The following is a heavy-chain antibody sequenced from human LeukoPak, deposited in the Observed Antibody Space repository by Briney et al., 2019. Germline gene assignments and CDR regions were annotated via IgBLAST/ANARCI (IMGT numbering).Heavy chain of an antibody. V-gene: IGHV3-15*07. J-gene: IGHJ5*02. CDR2: IKSKIDGGST. Sequence: GGSLRLSCAASGFTFSSYSMNWVRQAPGKGLEWVGRIKSKIDGGSTDYATPVKGRFTISRDDSKNTLYLQMSSLKTEDTAVYYCSTSRRRGYTYGYTWGQGTLVTVSS. CDR3: STSRRRGYTYGYT. D-gene: IGHD5-18*01. CDR1: GFTFSSYS.